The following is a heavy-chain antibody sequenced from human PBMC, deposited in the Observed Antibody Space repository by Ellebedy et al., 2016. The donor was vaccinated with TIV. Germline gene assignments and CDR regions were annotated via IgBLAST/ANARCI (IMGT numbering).Heavy chain of an antibody. CDR2: IKQGGSEK. D-gene: IGHD3-22*01. J-gene: IGHJ4*02. V-gene: IGHV3-7*01. Sequence: PGESLKISCAASGFTFRDYCISWVRQAPGKGLQWVANIKQGGSEKHYVDSVKGRFTISRDHAKSSLYLQVNGLRAEDTAVYYCAREAISYARSGYYFDYWGQGTLVTVSS. CDR3: AREAISYARSGYYFDY. CDR1: GFTFRDYC.